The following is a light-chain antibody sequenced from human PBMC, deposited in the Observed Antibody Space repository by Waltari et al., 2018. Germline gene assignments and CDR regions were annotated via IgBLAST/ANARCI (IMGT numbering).Light chain of an antibody. J-gene: IGKJ4*01. CDR2: GAS. Sequence: EIEMTQSPASLSVSPGETAILTCRASQNIGTSLSWFQLRPGRAPRHLIYGASTRATGIPARFSASGSGTEFSLTISSLQSDDFATYYCQQANSFPLTFGGGTKVEIK. V-gene: IGKV3-15*01. CDR1: QNIGTS. CDR3: QQANSFPLT.